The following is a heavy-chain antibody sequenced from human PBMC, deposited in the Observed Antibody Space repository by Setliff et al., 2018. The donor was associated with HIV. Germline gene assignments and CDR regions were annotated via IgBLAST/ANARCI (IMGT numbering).Heavy chain of an antibody. D-gene: IGHD3-16*01. CDR3: ARELFGGSGFIDY. J-gene: IGHJ4*02. CDR1: GDSISSYKYY. Sequence: SETLSLTCTVSGDSISSYKYYWSWIRQPAGKGLEWIGHIYTSGSTNYNPSLKSRVTISLDTSKNQFSMNLTSVTAADTAVYFCARELFGGSGFIDYWGQGTLVTVSS. CDR2: IYTSGST. V-gene: IGHV4-61*09.